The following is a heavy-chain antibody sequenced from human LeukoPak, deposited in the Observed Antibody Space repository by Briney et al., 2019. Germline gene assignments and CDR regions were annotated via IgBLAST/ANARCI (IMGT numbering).Heavy chain of an antibody. CDR3: ARHYDYYYYGMDV. CDR2: IKQDGSEK. J-gene: IGHJ6*02. D-gene: IGHD3-10*01. V-gene: IGHV3-7*01. CDR1: GFTFNSYW. Sequence: GGSLRLSCAASGFTFNSYWMSWVRQAPGKGLEWVANIKQDGSEKYYVDSVKGRFTISRDNAKNSLYLQMNSLRAEDTAVYYCARHYDYYYYGMDVWGQGTTVTVSS.